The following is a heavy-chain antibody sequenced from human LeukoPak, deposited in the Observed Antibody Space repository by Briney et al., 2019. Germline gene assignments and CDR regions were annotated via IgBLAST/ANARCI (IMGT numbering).Heavy chain of an antibody. Sequence: SETLSLTCTVSGDSISDYYWSWIRQPAGKGLELIGRIYTNGITNYNPSLKGRVTTSVDTSKNQLSLRLSSVTAADTAVYYCARGVMTAIFAFDIWGQGTMVTVSS. CDR3: ARGVMTAIFAFDI. V-gene: IGHV4-4*07. CDR2: IYTNGIT. CDR1: GDSISDYY. D-gene: IGHD2-21*02. J-gene: IGHJ3*02.